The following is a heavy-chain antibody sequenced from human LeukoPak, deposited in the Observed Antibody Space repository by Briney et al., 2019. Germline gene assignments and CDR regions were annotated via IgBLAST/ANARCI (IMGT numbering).Heavy chain of an antibody. D-gene: IGHD4-17*01. CDR3: ARERATVTPYYYYYGMDV. CDR1: GFTFSSYA. V-gene: IGHV3-23*01. J-gene: IGHJ6*02. Sequence: PGGSLRLSCAASGFTFSSYAMSWVRQAPGKGLEWVSAISGSGGSTYYADSVKGRFTISRDNAKNSLYLQMNSLRAEDTAVYYCARERATVTPYYYYYGMDVWGQGTTVTVSS. CDR2: ISGSGGST.